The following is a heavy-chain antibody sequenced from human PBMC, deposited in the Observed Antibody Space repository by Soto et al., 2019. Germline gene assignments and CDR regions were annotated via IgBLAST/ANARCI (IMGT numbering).Heavy chain of an antibody. V-gene: IGHV1-3*01. CDR1: GYTLSGYA. Sequence: ASVTGSCKASGYTLSGYAMDWVRQAPGQRLEWMGWINAGNGNTKYSQKFQGRVTITRDTSASTAYMELSSLRSEDTAVYYCARGLGLYYFDYWGQGTLVTVSS. CDR2: INAGNGNT. D-gene: IGHD1-26*01. J-gene: IGHJ4*02. CDR3: ARGLGLYYFDY.